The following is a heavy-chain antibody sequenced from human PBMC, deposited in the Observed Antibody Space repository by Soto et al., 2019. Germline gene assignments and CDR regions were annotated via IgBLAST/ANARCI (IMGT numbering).Heavy chain of an antibody. CDR1: GFTFDDYA. D-gene: IGHD5-18*01. Sequence: EVQLVESGGGLVRPGRSLRLSCAASGFTFDDYAMYWVRQTPGKGLEWVSGISGNSGNIGYADSVKGRFTISRDNAKNSLYLQMDSLRAEDTAVYYCARTDTAMVEDYWGQGTLVTVSS. CDR3: ARTDTAMVEDY. CDR2: ISGNSGNI. V-gene: IGHV3-9*01. J-gene: IGHJ4*02.